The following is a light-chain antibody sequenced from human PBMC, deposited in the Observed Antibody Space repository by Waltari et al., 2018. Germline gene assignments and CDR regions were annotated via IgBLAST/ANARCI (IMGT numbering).Light chain of an antibody. V-gene: IGLV2-23*02. CDR2: EVI. Sequence: QSALTQSASVSGTPGQSFTISCTGTKSDVGNYNLVSWYQHHPGEAPKLMICEVIKRPSGVSNRFSGSKSGNTASLTISGLQAEDEADYYCCSYAGSGTYVFGTGTKVTVL. CDR1: KSDVGNYNL. J-gene: IGLJ1*01. CDR3: CSYAGSGTYV.